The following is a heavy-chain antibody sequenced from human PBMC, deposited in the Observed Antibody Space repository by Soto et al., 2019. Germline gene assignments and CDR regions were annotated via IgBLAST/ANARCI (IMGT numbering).Heavy chain of an antibody. Sequence: ESGGGVVQPGRSLRLSCAASGFTFSSYGMHWVRQAPGKGLEWVAVIWYDGSNKYYADSVKGRFTISRDNSKNTLYLQMNSLRAEDTAVYYCARDSECSGGSCYPDYWGQGTLVTVSS. CDR1: GFTFSSYG. V-gene: IGHV3-33*01. J-gene: IGHJ4*02. CDR3: ARDSECSGGSCYPDY. D-gene: IGHD2-15*01. CDR2: IWYDGSNK.